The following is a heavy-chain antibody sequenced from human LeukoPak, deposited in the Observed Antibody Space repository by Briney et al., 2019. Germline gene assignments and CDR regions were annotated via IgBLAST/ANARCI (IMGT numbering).Heavy chain of an antibody. D-gene: IGHD3-10*01. J-gene: IGHJ4*01. CDR2: INHSGST. Sequence: SETLSLTCAVYGGSFSNYYYSWIRQPPGKGLEWIGEINHSGSTNYNPSLKSRVTISIDTSKNQCSLKLSSVTAADTAVYYCARLYSYAATTPSWGQGTPVTVSS. CDR1: GGSFSNYY. CDR3: ARLYSYAATTPS. V-gene: IGHV4-34*01.